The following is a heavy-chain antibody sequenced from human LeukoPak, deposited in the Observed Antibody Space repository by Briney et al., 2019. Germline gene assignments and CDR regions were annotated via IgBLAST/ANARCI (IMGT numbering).Heavy chain of an antibody. J-gene: IGHJ4*02. Sequence: GGSLRLSCAASGFRFSGHYMSWIRQAPGKGLEWISYITNSGDFVNYADSVKGRFTFSRDNAKNSLYLQMNSLRAEDTAVYYCAREARATPDFWGQGTVVTVSS. D-gene: IGHD1-26*01. CDR3: AREARATPDF. CDR2: ITNSGDFV. CDR1: GFRFSGHY. V-gene: IGHV3-11*01.